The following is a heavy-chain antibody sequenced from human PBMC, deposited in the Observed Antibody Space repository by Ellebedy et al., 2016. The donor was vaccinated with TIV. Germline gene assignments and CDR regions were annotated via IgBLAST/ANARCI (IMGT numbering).Heavy chain of an antibody. J-gene: IGHJ3*01. CDR3: ARTSTMTTFGASDF. CDR1: GFTFSFSFSSYA. Sequence: PGGSLRLSCAASGFTFSFSFSSYAMRWVRQAPGKGLEWVSAISTRGGRTYYADSMKGRFTISRDNSKNTLYLQLNSLKAEDAALYYCARTSTMTTFGASDFWGQGTMVTVSS. V-gene: IGHV3-23*01. CDR2: ISTRGGRT. D-gene: IGHD3-16*01.